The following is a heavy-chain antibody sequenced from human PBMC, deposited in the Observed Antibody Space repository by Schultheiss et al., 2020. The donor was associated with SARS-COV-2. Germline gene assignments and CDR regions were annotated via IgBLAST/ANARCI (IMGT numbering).Heavy chain of an antibody. Sequence: SETLSLTCAVYGGSFSGYYWSWIRQPPGKGLEWIGEINHSGSTNYNPSLKSRVTISVDTSKNQFSLKLSSVTAADTAVYYCARAYSSGWYLVGWGQGTLVTVSS. CDR1: GGSFSGYY. CDR3: ARAYSSGWYLVG. D-gene: IGHD6-19*01. CDR2: INHSGST. V-gene: IGHV4-34*01. J-gene: IGHJ4*02.